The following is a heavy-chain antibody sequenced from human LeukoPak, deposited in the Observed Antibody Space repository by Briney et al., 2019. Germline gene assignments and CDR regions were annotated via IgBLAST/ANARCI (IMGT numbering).Heavy chain of an antibody. J-gene: IGHJ4*02. D-gene: IGHD3-3*01. V-gene: IGHV1-69*05. Sequence: SVKVSCKASGGTFSSYAISWVRQAPGQGLEWMGRIITIFGTANNAQKFQGRVTITTDESTSTAYMELSSLRSEDTAVYYCASGYYDFWSGSYWGQGTLVTVSS. CDR1: GGTFSSYA. CDR2: IITIFGTA. CDR3: ASGYYDFWSGSY.